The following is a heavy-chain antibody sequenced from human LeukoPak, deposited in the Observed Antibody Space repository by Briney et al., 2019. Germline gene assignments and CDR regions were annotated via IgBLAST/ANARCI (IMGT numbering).Heavy chain of an antibody. CDR2: AYYSGST. J-gene: IGHJ4*02. V-gene: IGHV4-39*01. CDR3: AHTARMYSSAFS. CDR1: GGSISSSTYY. Sequence: PSETLSLTCTVSGGSISSSTYYWGWIRQPPGKGLEWIGSAYYSGSTYYNPSLKSRVTISVDTSKNQFSLRLNSVTAADTAVYYCAHTARMYSSAFSWGQGTLVTVSS. D-gene: IGHD6-6*01.